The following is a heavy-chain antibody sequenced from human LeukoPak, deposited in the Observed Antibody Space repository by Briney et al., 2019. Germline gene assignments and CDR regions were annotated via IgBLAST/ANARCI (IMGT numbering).Heavy chain of an antibody. CDR3: ARDSHKFDSSGYYPDAFDI. CDR1: GLTFSSYE. Sequence: GGPLRLSCAASGLTFSSYEMNWVRQAPGKGLEGVSYISSSGSSIYYADSVKGRFTISRDNAKKSLYLQMHSLRAEDTAVYYCARDSHKFDSSGYYPDAFDIWGQGTMVTVSS. J-gene: IGHJ3*02. V-gene: IGHV3-48*03. CDR2: ISSSGSSI. D-gene: IGHD3-22*01.